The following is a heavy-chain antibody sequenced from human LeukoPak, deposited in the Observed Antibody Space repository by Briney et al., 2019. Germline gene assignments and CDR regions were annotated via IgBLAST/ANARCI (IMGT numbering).Heavy chain of an antibody. Sequence: KPSETLSLTCTVSGGSISNYYWSWIRQPPGKGLEWIEYIYYSGSTNYNPSLKSRVTISVDTSKNQFSLKLSSVTAADTAVYYCARGDGLNSFWGQGTLVTVSS. CDR2: IYYSGST. CDR3: ARGDGLNSF. J-gene: IGHJ4*02. D-gene: IGHD5-24*01. V-gene: IGHV4-59*01. CDR1: GGSISNYY.